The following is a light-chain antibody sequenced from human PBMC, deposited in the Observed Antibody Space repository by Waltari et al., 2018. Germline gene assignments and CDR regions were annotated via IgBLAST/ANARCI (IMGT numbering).Light chain of an antibody. Sequence: QSALTQPASVSGSPGQSITISCTGTRSDAGDYDYVSWYQHHPGKAPKLMIYDVTNRPSGVSSRFSGSRSGNTASLTISGLQAEDESIYYCSSYTTGVPNWVFGGGTKLTVL. CDR3: SSYTTGVPNWV. J-gene: IGLJ3*02. CDR1: RSDAGDYDY. CDR2: DVT. V-gene: IGLV2-14*03.